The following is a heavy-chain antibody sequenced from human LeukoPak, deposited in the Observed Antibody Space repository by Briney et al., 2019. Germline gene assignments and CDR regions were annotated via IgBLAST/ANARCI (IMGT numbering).Heavy chain of an antibody. J-gene: IGHJ2*01. V-gene: IGHV3-23*01. CDR2: ISGSGGST. CDR3: AKELVPAALPNWYFDL. Sequence: GGSLRLSCAASGFTFSSYAMSWVRQAPGKGLEWVSAISGSGGSTYYADSVKGRFTISRDNSKNTLYLQMNSLRAEDTAVYYCAKELVPAALPNWYFDLWGRGTLVTVSS. D-gene: IGHD2-2*01. CDR1: GFTFSSYA.